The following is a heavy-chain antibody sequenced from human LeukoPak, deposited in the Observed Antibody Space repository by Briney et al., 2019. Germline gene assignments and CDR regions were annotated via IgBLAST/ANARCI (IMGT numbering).Heavy chain of an antibody. CDR3: ARLSLYCSSTSCYFDY. D-gene: IGHD2-2*01. V-gene: IGHV3-21*01. CDR2: ISSSSSYI. CDR1: GFTFSSYS. Sequence: KTGGSLRLSCAASGFTFSSYSMNWVRQAPGKGLEWVSSISSSSSYIYYADSVKGRFTISRDNAKNSLYLQMNSLRAEDTAVYCCARLSLYCSSTSCYFDYWGQGTLVTVSS. J-gene: IGHJ4*02.